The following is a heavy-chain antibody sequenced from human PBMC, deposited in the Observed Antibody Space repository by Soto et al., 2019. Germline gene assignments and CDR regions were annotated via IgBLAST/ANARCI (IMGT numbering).Heavy chain of an antibody. D-gene: IGHD2-15*01. CDR1: GFTFSSYA. J-gene: IGHJ6*02. V-gene: IGHV3-23*01. CDR2: VSAGGDMT. CDR3: ARGVRGGSGSPASYYYSGLDV. Sequence: DVQLLESGGHLVQPGGSLRLSCAASGFTFSSYAMSWVRQAPGKGLEWVSSVSAGGDMTYYSDSVKGRFTISRDNSNNMLFLQMNSLRIEDTALSYCARGVRGGSGSPASYYYSGLDVWGQGTTVTVS.